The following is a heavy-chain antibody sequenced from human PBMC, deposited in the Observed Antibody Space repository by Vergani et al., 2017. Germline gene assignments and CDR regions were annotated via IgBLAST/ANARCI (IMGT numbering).Heavy chain of an antibody. CDR2: ISSSSSTI. V-gene: IGHV3-48*01. D-gene: IGHD3-10*01. Sequence: EVQLVESGGGLVQPGGSLRLSCAASGFTFSSYSMNWVRQAPGKGLEWVSYISSSSSTIYYADSVKGRFTISRDNAKNSLYLQMNSLRAEDTAVYYCASDAMVRGIPRYYYGMDGWGQGTAVTVSS. CDR1: GFTFSSYS. J-gene: IGHJ6*01. CDR3: ASDAMVRGIPRYYYGMDG.